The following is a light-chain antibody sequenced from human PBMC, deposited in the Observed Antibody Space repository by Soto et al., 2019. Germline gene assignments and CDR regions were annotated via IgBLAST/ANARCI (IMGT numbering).Light chain of an antibody. CDR3: AAWNDSLTHVV. Sequence: QSVLTQPPSESGSPGQRVTISCSGSSSNIGSNTVNWYQQLPGTAPKLLIYSNNQRPSGVPDRFSGSKSGTSASLAISGLQSEDEADYYCAAWNDSLTHVVFGGGTKLTVL. J-gene: IGLJ2*01. CDR1: SSNIGSNT. CDR2: SNN. V-gene: IGLV1-44*01.